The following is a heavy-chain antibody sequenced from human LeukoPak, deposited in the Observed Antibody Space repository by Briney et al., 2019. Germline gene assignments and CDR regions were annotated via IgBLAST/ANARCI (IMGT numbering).Heavy chain of an antibody. CDR3: ARDHDYDGRGRFDP. CDR1: GGSVTTGTYH. D-gene: IGHD3-22*01. V-gene: IGHV4-39*07. J-gene: IGHJ5*02. CDR2: VYFDGGT. Sequence: SETLSLTCSVSGGSVTTGTYHWAWIRQPPGKGLEWVGSVYFDGGTHYNRYLQSRVAISVDTSKNQYSLRLSSVTAADTAVYYCARDHDYDGRGRFDPWGQGILVTVSS.